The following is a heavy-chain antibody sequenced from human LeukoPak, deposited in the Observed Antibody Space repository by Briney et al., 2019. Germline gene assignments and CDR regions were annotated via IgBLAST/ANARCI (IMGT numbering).Heavy chain of an antibody. CDR1: GFSFGDYA. CDR3: ARICTVTTWEPYCYYMDV. CDR2: ISSTDTYI. Sequence: GGSLRLSCTASGFSFGDYAMTWVRQAPGKGLEWVSSISSTDTYIYYAASQKGRFTISRDNAKNSLFLQMDSLRAEDTAVYYCARICTVTTWEPYCYYMDVWGKGTTVTVSS. V-gene: IGHV3-21*01. D-gene: IGHD4-11*01. J-gene: IGHJ6*03.